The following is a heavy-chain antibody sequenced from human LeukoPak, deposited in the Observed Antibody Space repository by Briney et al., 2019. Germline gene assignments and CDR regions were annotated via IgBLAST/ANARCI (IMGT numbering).Heavy chain of an antibody. D-gene: IGHD3-3*01. CDR2: ISSSGSTI. Sequence: GGSLRLSCAASGFTSSDYYMSWIRQAPGKGLEWVSYISSSGSTIYYADSVKGRFTISRDNAKNSLYLQMNSLRAEDTAVYYCARYSYYDFWSGYLYYFDYWGQGTLVTVSS. CDR3: ARYSYYDFWSGYLYYFDY. J-gene: IGHJ4*02. CDR1: GFTSSDYY. V-gene: IGHV3-11*04.